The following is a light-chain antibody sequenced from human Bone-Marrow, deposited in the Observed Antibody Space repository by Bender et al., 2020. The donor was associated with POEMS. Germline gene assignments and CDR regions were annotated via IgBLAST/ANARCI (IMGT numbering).Light chain of an antibody. CDR1: SSDVGTYNL. V-gene: IGLV2-23*02. CDR3: CALAPGHTYI. CDR2: EVS. J-gene: IGLJ1*01. Sequence: HSALTQPASVSGSPGQSITISCTGTSSDVGTYNLVSWFQQHPGKAPKLMIYEVSKRPSGVSSRFSGFKSGNTASLRISGLRAEDEAVYYCCALAPGHTYIFGTGTTVAVL.